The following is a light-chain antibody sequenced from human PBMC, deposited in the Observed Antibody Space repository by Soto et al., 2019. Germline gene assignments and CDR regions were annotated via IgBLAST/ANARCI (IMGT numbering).Light chain of an antibody. CDR1: QSIFNNN. Sequence: IVLTQSPGTLSLSPLERSALSWFASQSIFNNNLAWYQQRPGQAPRLLILGASTRATGIPDRFSGSGSGTDFTLSISRLEPEDSAVYFCHQYANSPRTFGQGTKWIS. J-gene: IGKJ1*01. V-gene: IGKV3-20*01. CDR3: HQYANSPRT. CDR2: GAS.